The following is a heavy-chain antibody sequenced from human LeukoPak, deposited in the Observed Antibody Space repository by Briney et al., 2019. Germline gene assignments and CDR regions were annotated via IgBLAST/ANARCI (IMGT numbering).Heavy chain of an antibody. J-gene: IGHJ4*02. CDR1: GFTFSTYW. Sequence: PGGSLRLSCAASGFTFSTYWMSWVRQAPGKGLEWVANIKQDGSETYYVDSVKGRFTISRDNAKNSLYLQMNSLRAEDTALYYCAKDILSGSYYYFDYWGQGTLVTVSS. V-gene: IGHV3-7*03. CDR2: IKQDGSET. D-gene: IGHD1-26*01. CDR3: AKDILSGSYYYFDY.